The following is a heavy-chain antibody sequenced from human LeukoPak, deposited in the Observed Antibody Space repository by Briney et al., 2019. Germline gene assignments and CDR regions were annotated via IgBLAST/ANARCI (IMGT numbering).Heavy chain of an antibody. CDR1: GCTFSSYE. CDR2: ISSSGSTI. J-gene: IGHJ4*02. CDR3: AREVSGYDFGY. Sequence: AGGSLRLSCAASGCTFSSYEMNWVRQAPGKGLEWVSYISSSGSTIYYADSVRGRFTISRDNAKNSLYLQMNSLRAEDTAVYYCAREVSGYDFGYWGQGTLVTVSS. V-gene: IGHV3-48*03. D-gene: IGHD5-12*01.